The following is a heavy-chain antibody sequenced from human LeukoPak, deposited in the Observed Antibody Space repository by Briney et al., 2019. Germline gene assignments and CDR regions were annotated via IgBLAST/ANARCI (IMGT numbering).Heavy chain of an antibody. V-gene: IGHV4-59*01. Sequence: SGTLSLTCTVSGGSISSYYWSWIRQPPGKGLEWIGYIYYSGSTNYNPSLKSRVTISVDTSKNQFSLKLSSVTAADTAVYYCARVQMATLHFVYWGQGTPVTVSS. J-gene: IGHJ4*02. CDR2: IYYSGST. CDR1: GGSISSYY. D-gene: IGHD5-24*01. CDR3: ARVQMATLHFVY.